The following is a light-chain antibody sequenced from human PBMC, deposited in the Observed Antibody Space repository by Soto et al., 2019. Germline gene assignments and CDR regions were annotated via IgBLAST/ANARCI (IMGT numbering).Light chain of an antibody. V-gene: IGLV2-8*01. CDR1: SSDVGAYNY. J-gene: IGLJ3*02. Sequence: QSALTQPPSASGSPGQSVAISCTGTSSDVGAYNYVSWYQQHPGKAPKLIIYEVTKRPSGVPDRFSGSKSGNTASLTVSGLLAEDEADYYCSSHAGINNVVFGGGTQLTVL. CDR3: SSHAGINNVV. CDR2: EVT.